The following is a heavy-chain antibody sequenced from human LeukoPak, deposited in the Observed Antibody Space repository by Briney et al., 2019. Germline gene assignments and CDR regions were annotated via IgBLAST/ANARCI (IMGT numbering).Heavy chain of an antibody. CDR2: IKQDGSEK. CDR1: GFTLRDYW. V-gene: IGHV3-7*01. Sequence: QAGGSLRLSCAASGFTLRDYWMNWVRQAPGKGLEWVATIKQDGSEKYYVDSVKGRFTISRDNAKNSLYLQMNSLRAEDTALYYCARDLRVPAASMGYYYYYGMDVWGQGTTVTVSS. D-gene: IGHD2-2*01. J-gene: IGHJ6*02. CDR3: ARDLRVPAASMGYYYYYGMDV.